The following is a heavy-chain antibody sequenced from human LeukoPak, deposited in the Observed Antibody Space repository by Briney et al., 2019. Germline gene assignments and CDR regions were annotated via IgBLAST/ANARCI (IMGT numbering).Heavy chain of an antibody. D-gene: IGHD3-22*01. CDR2: ISSGGST. CDR1: GFTVSSNY. Sequence: GGSLRLSCAASGFTVSSNYMSWVRQAPGKGLEWVSVISSGGSTYYADSVKGRFTISRDSSKNTLYLQMNSLRAEDTAVYYCARDYYDSSGPNDYWGQGTLVTVSS. J-gene: IGHJ4*02. CDR3: ARDYYDSSGPNDY. V-gene: IGHV3-66*01.